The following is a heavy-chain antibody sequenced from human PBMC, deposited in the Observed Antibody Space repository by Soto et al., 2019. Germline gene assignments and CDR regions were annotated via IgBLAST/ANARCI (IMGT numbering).Heavy chain of an antibody. D-gene: IGHD3-10*01. Sequence: SETLSLTCAVYGGSFSGYQWAWIRQTPGKGLEWIGEINDSGNINYNPSLKCRVTILVDTAKKQISLKLSSVTAADTAVYYCARGLILWFGELSRRGGYYYYMDVWGKGTSVTVSS. CDR3: ARGLILWFGELSRRGGYYYYMDV. CDR1: GGSFSGYQ. J-gene: IGHJ6*03. CDR2: INDSGNI. V-gene: IGHV4-34*01.